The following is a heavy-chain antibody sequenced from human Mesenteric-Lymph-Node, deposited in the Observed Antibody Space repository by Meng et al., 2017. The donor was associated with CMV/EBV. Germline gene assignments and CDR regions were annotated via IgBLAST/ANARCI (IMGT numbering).Heavy chain of an antibody. CDR3: ARSSIGIETTFPVVIWLDYYHNGMDV. J-gene: IGHJ6*02. CDR2: IYSGGST. CDR1: DGSISHYY. Sequence: GGSLRLSCAVSDGSISHYYWSWIRQPPGKGLEWVSVIYSGGSTYCADSLQGRCTISRDNSKNTLYLQMNSLRPEDTALYYCARSSIGIETTFPVVIWLDYYHNGMDVWGQGTTVTVSS. V-gene: IGHV3-66*02. D-gene: IGHD3-3*01.